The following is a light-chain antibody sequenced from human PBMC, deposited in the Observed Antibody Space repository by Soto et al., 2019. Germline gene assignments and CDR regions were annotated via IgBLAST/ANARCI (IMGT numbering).Light chain of an antibody. CDR3: QSYDSSLSGWV. V-gene: IGLV1-40*01. CDR1: SSNIGAGYD. Sequence: QSVLTQPPSVSGAPGQRVTISCTGSSSNIGAGYDVHWYQQLPGTAPKLLIYGNSNRPSGVPDRFSGSKSGTSASLAITGIQAEDEADYYCQSYDSSLSGWVFGGRTQLTVL. J-gene: IGLJ3*02. CDR2: GNS.